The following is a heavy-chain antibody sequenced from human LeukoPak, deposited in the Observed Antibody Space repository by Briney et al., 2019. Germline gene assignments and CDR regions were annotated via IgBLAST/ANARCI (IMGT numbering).Heavy chain of an antibody. CDR1: GVTFGDYA. D-gene: IGHD3-10*01. J-gene: IGHJ5*02. CDR2: VRTKTHGGAP. Sequence: GGSLRLSCKGSGVTFGDYAVTWFRQAPGKRLEWVGFVRTKTHGGAPETAASVKGRFNVSRDDSEGIAYLQMTSLTTEDTAMYYCARINFRDYRGYTWFEPWGQGTLVTDSS. CDR3: ARINFRDYRGYTWFEP. V-gene: IGHV3-49*03.